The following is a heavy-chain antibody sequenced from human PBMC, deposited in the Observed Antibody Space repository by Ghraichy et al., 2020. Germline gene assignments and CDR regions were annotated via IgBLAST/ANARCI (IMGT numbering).Heavy chain of an antibody. CDR3: AKLLERYYERGGYPPSF. CDR1: GFIFSSHV. V-gene: IGHV3-23*01. CDR2: ISSSGAGT. J-gene: IGHJ4*02. Sequence: GESLNISCAASGFIFSSHVMSWVRQAPGKGLEWVSGISSSGAGTYYADSVKGRFIISRDNSKSTLFLQMNSLEAEDTAVYYCAKLLERYYERGGYPPSFWGQGALVTVSS. D-gene: IGHD3-22*01.